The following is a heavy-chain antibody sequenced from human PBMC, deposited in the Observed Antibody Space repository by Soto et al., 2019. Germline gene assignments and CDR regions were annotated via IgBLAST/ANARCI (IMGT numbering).Heavy chain of an antibody. Sequence: PGGSLRLSCAASGFTFSSYAMHWVRQAPGKGLEWVAVISYDGSDTKYADSVKGRFTISRDNAKNTVYLQMNSLRAEDTAVYYCATLNSFGSDYWGQGTLVTVSS. CDR2: ISYDGSDT. D-gene: IGHD5-18*01. CDR3: ATLNSFGSDY. V-gene: IGHV3-30*04. CDR1: GFTFSSYA. J-gene: IGHJ4*02.